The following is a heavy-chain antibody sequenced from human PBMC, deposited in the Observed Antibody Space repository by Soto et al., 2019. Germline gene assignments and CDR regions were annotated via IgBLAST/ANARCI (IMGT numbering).Heavy chain of an antibody. V-gene: IGHV1-18*01. J-gene: IGHJ4*02. D-gene: IGHD2-15*01. Sequence: QVQLVQSGAEVKKPGASVKVSCTTSGYTFTNFGLSWVRQAPGQGLEWMGWISAYNGNTNSAQNFQGRVTMTTDTSTTTAYIELRSLRTDDTAVYYCARGETPIDYWGQGTLVTVSS. CDR3: ARGETPIDY. CDR2: ISAYNGNT. CDR1: GYTFTNFG.